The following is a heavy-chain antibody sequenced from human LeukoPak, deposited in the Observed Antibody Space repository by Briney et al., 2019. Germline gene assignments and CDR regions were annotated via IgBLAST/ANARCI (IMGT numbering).Heavy chain of an antibody. V-gene: IGHV3-72*01. CDR3: ARYSGSYLRGLAD. J-gene: IGHJ3*01. D-gene: IGHD1-26*01. Sequence: GGSLRLSCAVSGFIFSDHYIDCVRHAPGKGLEWVGRIRNKANSYATEYAASVKGRFTIARDDSKNSLYLQMNSLKTEDTAMYYCARYSGSYLRGLADWGQGTMVTVSS. CDR1: GFIFSDHY. CDR2: IRNKANSYAT.